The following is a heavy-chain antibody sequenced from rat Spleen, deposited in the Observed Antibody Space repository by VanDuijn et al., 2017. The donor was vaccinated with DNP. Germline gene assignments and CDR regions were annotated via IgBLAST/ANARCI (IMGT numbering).Heavy chain of an antibody. CDR1: GFNLNDYW. V-gene: IGHV5-31*01. CDR3: TTFEGTNA. CDR2: ITTSGGDT. J-gene: IGHJ4*01. D-gene: IGHD1-11*01. Sequence: EVKLVESGGGLVQPGRSLKLSCAASGFNLNDYWMTWIRQVPGKGLEWVASITTSGGDTYYPDSVKGRFTVSRDNARNTLYLQMNSLRSEDTATYYCTTFEGTNAWGQGTSVTVSS.